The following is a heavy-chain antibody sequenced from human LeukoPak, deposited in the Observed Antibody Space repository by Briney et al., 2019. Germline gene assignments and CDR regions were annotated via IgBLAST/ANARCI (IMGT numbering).Heavy chain of an antibody. D-gene: IGHD3-22*01. Sequence: PGGSLRLSCAASGFTFSSYWMHWVRQAPGKGLVWVSRINSDGSSTNYADSVKGRLTISRDNAKNTLYLQMNSLRAEDTAVYYCARGFYYYDSSGYPLVYWGQGTLVTVSS. CDR1: GFTFSSYW. CDR3: ARGFYYYDSSGYPLVY. CDR2: INSDGSST. V-gene: IGHV3-74*01. J-gene: IGHJ4*02.